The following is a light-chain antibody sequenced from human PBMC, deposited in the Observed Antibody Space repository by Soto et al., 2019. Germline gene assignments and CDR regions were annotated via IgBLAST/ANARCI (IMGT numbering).Light chain of an antibody. CDR3: HQYGSSLGT. CDR1: QSVTGTN. J-gene: IGKJ2*01. V-gene: IGKV3-20*01. Sequence: EIALTQSPGTLSLSPGEGATLSCRASQSVTGTNLAWYQQRAGQAPRLLIYDAVMRATGIPDRFSGSGSGTDFTLTISRLEPEDGAVYYCHQYGSSLGTFGQGTKVEI. CDR2: DAV.